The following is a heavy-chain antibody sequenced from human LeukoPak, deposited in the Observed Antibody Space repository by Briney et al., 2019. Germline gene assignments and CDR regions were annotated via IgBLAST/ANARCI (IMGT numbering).Heavy chain of an antibody. CDR3: ARGGYNYGYPSYYFDY. CDR1: GLTVSSNY. V-gene: IGHV3-53*01. J-gene: IGHJ4*02. D-gene: IGHD5-18*01. Sequence: GGSLRLSCAASGLTVSSNYMSWVRQAPGQGLEWVSVIYGGGTTSYADSVKGRFTISRDNSKNTLYLQVNSLRAEDTAVYYCARGGYNYGYPSYYFDYWGQGTLVTVSS. CDR2: IYGGGTT.